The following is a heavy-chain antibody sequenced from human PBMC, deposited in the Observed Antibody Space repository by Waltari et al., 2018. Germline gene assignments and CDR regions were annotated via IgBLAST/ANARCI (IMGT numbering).Heavy chain of an antibody. Sequence: VQLQESGPGMGKPSETLSLTCSVSGGSITSSNYYWNWIRHSAEKGLQWIGRTYIAGTTTYNPSLESRVTISMDTSQNHFSLRLNSVTAADTAVYYCATSNFYPPFDFWGQGALVIVSS. CDR1: GGSITSSNYY. V-gene: IGHV4-61*02. CDR2: TYIAGTT. D-gene: IGHD3-3*01. J-gene: IGHJ4*02. CDR3: ATSNFYPPFDF.